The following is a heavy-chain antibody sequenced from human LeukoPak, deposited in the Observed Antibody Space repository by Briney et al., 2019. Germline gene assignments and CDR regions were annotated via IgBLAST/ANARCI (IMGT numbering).Heavy chain of an antibody. CDR3: ASGPGGFGAREYWFDP. CDR1: GGSISSGGYY. V-gene: IGHV4-31*03. D-gene: IGHD3-10*01. Sequence: SQTLSLTCTVSGGSISSGGYYWSWIRQHPGKGLEWTGYIYYSGSTYYNPSLKSRVTISVDTSKNQFSLKLSSVTAADTAVYYCASGPGGFGAREYWFDPWGQGTLVTVSS. J-gene: IGHJ5*02. CDR2: IYYSGST.